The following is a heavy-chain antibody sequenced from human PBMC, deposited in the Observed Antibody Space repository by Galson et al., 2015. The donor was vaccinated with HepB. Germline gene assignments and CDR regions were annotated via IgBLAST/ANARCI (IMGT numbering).Heavy chain of an antibody. CDR1: GDSVSSNSAA. V-gene: IGHV6-1*01. CDR2: TYYRSKWYN. Sequence: CAISGDSVSSNSAAWNWIRQSPSRGLEWLGRTYYRSKWYNDYAVSVKSRITINPDTSKNQFSLQLNSVTPEDTAVYYCARDPLVPLGVILYYYGMDVWGQGTTVTVSS. J-gene: IGHJ6*02. CDR3: ARDPLVPLGVILYYYGMDV. D-gene: IGHD3-22*01.